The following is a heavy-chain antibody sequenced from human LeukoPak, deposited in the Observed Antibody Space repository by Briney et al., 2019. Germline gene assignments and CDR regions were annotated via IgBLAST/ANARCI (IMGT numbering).Heavy chain of an antibody. Sequence: ASVKVSCKASGYTFTSYGISWVRQAPGQGLEWMGWISAYNGNTNYAQKLQGRVTMTTDTSTSTAYMELRSLRSDDTAVYYCARNTLPSSSWYPGYWGQGTLVTVSS. V-gene: IGHV1-18*01. CDR1: GYTFTSYG. D-gene: IGHD6-13*01. CDR3: ARNTLPSSSWYPGY. J-gene: IGHJ4*02. CDR2: ISAYNGNT.